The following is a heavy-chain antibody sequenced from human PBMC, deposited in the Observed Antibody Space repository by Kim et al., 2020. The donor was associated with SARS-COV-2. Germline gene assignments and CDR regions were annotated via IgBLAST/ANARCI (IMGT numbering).Heavy chain of an antibody. CDR3: AKEKSRIWDF. CDR2: ITWDGGST. D-gene: IGHD3-16*01. Sequence: GGCLRLSCAASGFIFHEYSMHWVRQAPGKDLEWVALITWDGGSTFYADSVKGRFTISRDNSENSLHMQMNSLTIEDSALYYCAKEKSRIWDFWGQGTLVTVSS. CDR1: GFIFHEYS. V-gene: IGHV3-43*01. J-gene: IGHJ4*02.